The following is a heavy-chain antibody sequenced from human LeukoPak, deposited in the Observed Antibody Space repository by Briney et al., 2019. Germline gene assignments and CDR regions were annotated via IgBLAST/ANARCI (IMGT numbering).Heavy chain of an antibody. Sequence: SETLSLTCTVSGGSISSYYWSWIRQPAGKGLEWIGRIYTSGSTNYNPSLKSRITISVDTSKSQFSLKLSSVTAADTALYYCARLRSSWNYFDYWGQGTLVTVSS. V-gene: IGHV4-4*07. CDR3: ARLRSSWNYFDY. CDR2: IYTSGST. CDR1: GGSISSYY. D-gene: IGHD6-13*01. J-gene: IGHJ4*02.